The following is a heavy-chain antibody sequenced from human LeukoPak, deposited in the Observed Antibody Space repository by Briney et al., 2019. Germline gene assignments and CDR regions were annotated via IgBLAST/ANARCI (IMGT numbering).Heavy chain of an antibody. CDR2: INPNSGGT. Sequence: ASVKVSCKASGYTFSGYYMHWVRQARGQGLEWMGWINPNSGGTNYAQKFQGRVTMTRDTSISTAYMELSRLRSDDTAVYYCARGYNDFLSGDYWGQGTLVTVSS. CDR1: GYTFSGYY. CDR3: ARGYNDFLSGDY. D-gene: IGHD1-1*01. J-gene: IGHJ4*02. V-gene: IGHV1-2*02.